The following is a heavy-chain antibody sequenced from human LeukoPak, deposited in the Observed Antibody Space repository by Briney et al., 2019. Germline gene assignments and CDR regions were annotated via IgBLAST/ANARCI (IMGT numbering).Heavy chain of an antibody. V-gene: IGHV4-34*01. CDR3: ASIRGSCSGGSCYGVTPWFDP. J-gene: IGHJ5*02. D-gene: IGHD2-15*01. CDR1: GGSFSGYY. CDR2: INHSGST. Sequence: SETLSLTCAVYGGSFSGYYWSWIRQPPGKGLEWSGEINHSGSTNYNPSLKSRVTISVDKSKNQFSLKLSSVTAADTAVYYCASIRGSCSGGSCYGVTPWFDPWGQGTLVTVSS.